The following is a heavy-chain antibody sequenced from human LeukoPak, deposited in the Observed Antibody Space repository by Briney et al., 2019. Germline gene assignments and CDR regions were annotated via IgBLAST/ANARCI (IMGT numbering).Heavy chain of an antibody. V-gene: IGHV1-18*01. CDR1: GYTFTDYG. CDR2: ISAYDGKT. CDR3: VRSSGRYSNL. Sequence: ASVKVSCKASGYTFTDYGVSWVRQAPGQGLEWMGWISAYDGKTKYDPKGQDRVTLTIDTSATTAFMDLRSLRFDDTSVYYCVRSSGRYSNLWGQGTLVIVSS. J-gene: IGHJ5*02. D-gene: IGHD1-26*01.